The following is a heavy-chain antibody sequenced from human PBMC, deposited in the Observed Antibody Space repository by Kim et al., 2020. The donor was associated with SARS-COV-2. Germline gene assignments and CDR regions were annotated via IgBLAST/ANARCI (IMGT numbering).Heavy chain of an antibody. V-gene: IGHV1-3*01. D-gene: IGHD3-10*01. Sequence: YSRKLQGRVTITRDTSASTAYMELSSLRSEDTAVYYCAIQWGSGSYWFDPWGQGTLVTVSS. J-gene: IGHJ5*02. CDR3: AIQWGSGSYWFDP.